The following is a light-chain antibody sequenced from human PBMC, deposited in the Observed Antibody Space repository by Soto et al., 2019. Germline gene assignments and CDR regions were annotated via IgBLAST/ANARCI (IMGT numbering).Light chain of an antibody. CDR1: QSVSSN. CDR3: QQYNNWPPIT. Sequence: EIVMTQSSATLTVSPGERATLSCRASQSVSSNLAWYQRKPGQAPRLLIYGAPTRATGIPARFSGSGSGTEFTLTISSLQSEDFAVYYCQQYNNWPPITFGQGTRLESK. CDR2: GAP. J-gene: IGKJ5*01. V-gene: IGKV3-15*01.